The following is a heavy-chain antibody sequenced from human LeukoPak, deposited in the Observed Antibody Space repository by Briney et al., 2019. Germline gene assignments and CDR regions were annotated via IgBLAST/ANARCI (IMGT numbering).Heavy chain of an antibody. D-gene: IGHD6-6*01. CDR3: ARDQIGAPDHFDY. Sequence: ASVSVSCKFSGYCFTAHYMHWVRQPPGQGLEWMGWINPNNGDTKFAQNFQGRVTLTRDMSITTAYMEINRLRSDDTAVYYCARDQIGAPDHFDYWGQGTVVIVST. CDR1: GYCFTAHY. CDR2: INPNNGDT. J-gene: IGHJ4*02. V-gene: IGHV1-2*02.